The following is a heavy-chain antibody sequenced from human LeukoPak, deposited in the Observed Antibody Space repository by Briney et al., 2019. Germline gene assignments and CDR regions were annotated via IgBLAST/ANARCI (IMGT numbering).Heavy chain of an antibody. CDR3: ARHTRARPFDY. CDR2: IYPGDSDT. D-gene: IGHD3-3*01. J-gene: IGHJ4*02. V-gene: IGHV5-51*01. Sequence: GESLKISCKGSGYTFTNYWVGWVRQMPGKGLEWMRIIYPGDSDTRYSPSFQGQVTISADKSISTAYLQWSSLKASDTAMYYCARHTRARPFDYWGQGTLVTVSS. CDR1: GYTFTNYW.